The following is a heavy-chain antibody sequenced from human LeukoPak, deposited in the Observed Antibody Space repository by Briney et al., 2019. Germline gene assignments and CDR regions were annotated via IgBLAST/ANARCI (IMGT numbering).Heavy chain of an antibody. CDR1: GFTFNSYN. CDR2: ISTSGSYI. Sequence: GGSLRLSCAVSGFTFNSYNMNWVRQAPGKGLECVSYISTSGSYIYHADSVKGRFTISRDNAKNSLYLQMNSLRAEDTAVYYCARDNYYSVMDVWGQGTTVTVSS. V-gene: IGHV3-21*01. CDR3: ARDNYYSVMDV. J-gene: IGHJ6*02.